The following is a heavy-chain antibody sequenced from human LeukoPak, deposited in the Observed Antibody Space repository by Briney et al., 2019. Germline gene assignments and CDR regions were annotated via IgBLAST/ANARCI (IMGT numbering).Heavy chain of an antibody. CDR3: AREVGADGFDY. CDR1: GFTVSSNY. CDR2: IYSGGNT. V-gene: IGHV3-66*01. D-gene: IGHD1-26*01. Sequence: GGSLRLSCAASGFTVSSNYMSWVRQGPGKGLEWVSVIYSGGNTYYADSVKGRFTISGDNSKNTLYLQMNSLRAEDTAVYYCAREVGADGFDYWGQGTLVTVSS. J-gene: IGHJ4*02.